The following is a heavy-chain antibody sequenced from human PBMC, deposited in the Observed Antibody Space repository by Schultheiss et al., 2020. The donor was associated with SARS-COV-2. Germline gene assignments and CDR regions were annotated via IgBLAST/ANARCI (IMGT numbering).Heavy chain of an antibody. Sequence: ASVKVSCKVSGYTLTELSMHWVRQAPGKGLEWMGGFDPEDGETIYAQKFQGRVTMTEDTSTDTAYMELSSLRSEDTAVYYCARGGSGYYQGPYYYGMDVWGQGTTVTVSS. V-gene: IGHV1-24*01. CDR3: ARGGSGYYQGPYYYGMDV. CDR1: GYTLTELS. D-gene: IGHD3-22*01. CDR2: FDPEDGET. J-gene: IGHJ6*02.